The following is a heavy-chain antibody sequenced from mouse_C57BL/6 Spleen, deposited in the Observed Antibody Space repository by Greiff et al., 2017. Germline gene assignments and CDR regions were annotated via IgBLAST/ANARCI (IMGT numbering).Heavy chain of an antibody. CDR3: ANHYYGSSSYFDY. CDR1: GYAFSSSW. Sequence: VQLQQSGPELVKPGASVKISCKASGYAFSSSWMNWVKQRPGKGLEWIGRIYPGDGDTNYNGKFKGKATLTADKSSSTAYMQLSSLTSEDSAVYLCANHYYGSSSYFDYWGQGTTLTVSS. V-gene: IGHV1-82*01. J-gene: IGHJ2*01. CDR2: IYPGDGDT. D-gene: IGHD1-1*01.